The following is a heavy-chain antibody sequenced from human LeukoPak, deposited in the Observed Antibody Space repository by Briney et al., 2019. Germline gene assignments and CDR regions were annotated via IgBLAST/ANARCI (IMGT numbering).Heavy chain of an antibody. CDR3: VGDTSSSPMGFDY. D-gene: IGHD6-6*01. J-gene: IGHJ4*02. Sequence: GGSLRLSCAASGFTFNNYAMSWVRQAPGKGLEWVSTVNLRGDSTYYADSVKGRFTISRDNSKNTLYLQMNSLRVEDTALYYCVGDTSSSPMGFDYWGQGTLVTVSS. V-gene: IGHV3-23*01. CDR2: VNLRGDST. CDR1: GFTFNNYA.